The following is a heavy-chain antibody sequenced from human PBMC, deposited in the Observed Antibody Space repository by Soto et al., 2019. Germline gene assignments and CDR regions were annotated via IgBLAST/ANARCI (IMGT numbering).Heavy chain of an antibody. CDR3: ARGRYCLTGRCFPNWFDS. D-gene: IGHD7-27*01. CDR1: GDSISNLDYF. CDR2: IYKSATT. J-gene: IGHJ5*01. V-gene: IGHV4-30-4*01. Sequence: TRSLTCSVSGDSISNLDYFWAWIRQPPGQALEYIGYIYKSATTYYNPSFESRVAISVDTSKSQFSLNVTSVTAADTAVYFCARGRYCLTGRCFPNWFDSWGQGALVTVSS.